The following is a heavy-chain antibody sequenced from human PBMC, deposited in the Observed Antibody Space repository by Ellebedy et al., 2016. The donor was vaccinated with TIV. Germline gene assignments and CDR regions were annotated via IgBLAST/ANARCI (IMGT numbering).Heavy chain of an antibody. Sequence: PGGSLRLSCAASGFTLSSYWMNWVRQAPGKGLEWVSGITSTGGATYYADSVKGRFTISRDNSKNTLYLQMFSLRPEDTAVYYCAKDWGQGGVFYFDYWGQGTLVPVSS. CDR2: ITSTGGAT. V-gene: IGHV3-23*01. CDR1: GFTLSSYW. CDR3: AKDWGQGGVFYFDY. D-gene: IGHD3-16*01. J-gene: IGHJ4*02.